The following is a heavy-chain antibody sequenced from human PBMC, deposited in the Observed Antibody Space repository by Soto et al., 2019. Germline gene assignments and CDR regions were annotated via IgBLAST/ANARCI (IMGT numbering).Heavy chain of an antibody. CDR3: GGREYDSRGYSSHFAY. Sequence: QVQLMESGGGVVQPATSLRLSCEGSGFRFGVYTMHWVRQAPGKGLEWVAVIWHDGSDKYYANSVKGRFTISRNNSKKQLNLHLDSLGAGETACYYLGGREYDSRGYSSHFAYWGRGTLVTAS. CDR2: IWHDGSDK. D-gene: IGHD3-22*01. J-gene: IGHJ4*02. V-gene: IGHV3-33*01. CDR1: GFRFGVYT.